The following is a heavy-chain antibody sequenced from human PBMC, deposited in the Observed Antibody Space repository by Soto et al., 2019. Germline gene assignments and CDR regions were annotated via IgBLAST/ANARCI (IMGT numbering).Heavy chain of an antibody. CDR1: GETFRSYA. V-gene: IGHV1-69*13. J-gene: IGHJ6*02. CDR3: ARGASVEQPLEPLHYYFAMDV. D-gene: IGHD1-1*01. CDR2: ILPIFGTP. Sequence: SVKVSCKASGETFRSYAFSWVRQAPGQGLEWMGGILPIFGTPNYAQKFQGRVTITADESTSTAYMELSSLRSDDTAVYYCARGASVEQPLEPLHYYFAMDVWGQGTTVTVSS.